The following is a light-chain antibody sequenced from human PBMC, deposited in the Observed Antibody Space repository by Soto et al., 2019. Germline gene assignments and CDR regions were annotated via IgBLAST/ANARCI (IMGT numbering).Light chain of an antibody. Sequence: DIQMTQSPSSLSASVGDRVTITCRASQSITNYLNWYQQKPGEAPILLIYAAFSLQSGVPSRFSGFGSGTDFTLTISSLQPEDFATYYCQQSHITPYTFGQGTKVDI. CDR2: AAF. J-gene: IGKJ2*01. CDR3: QQSHITPYT. CDR1: QSITNY. V-gene: IGKV1-39*01.